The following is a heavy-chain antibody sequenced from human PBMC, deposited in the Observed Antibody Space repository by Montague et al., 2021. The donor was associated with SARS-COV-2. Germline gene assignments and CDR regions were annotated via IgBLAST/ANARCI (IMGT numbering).Heavy chain of an antibody. CDR3: AKASRGYGGDFDS. Sequence: SETLSLTCTVSRDSISSHNYFWAWIRQPPGKGLEWLGYIFYSGSTYNPSLNSRVTMSLDTSKNHFSLNLISVTAADTAVYYCAKASRGYGGDFDSWGQGTLVIVSS. D-gene: IGHD4-23*01. V-gene: IGHV4-61*03. CDR2: IFYSGST. CDR1: RDSISSHNYF. J-gene: IGHJ4*02.